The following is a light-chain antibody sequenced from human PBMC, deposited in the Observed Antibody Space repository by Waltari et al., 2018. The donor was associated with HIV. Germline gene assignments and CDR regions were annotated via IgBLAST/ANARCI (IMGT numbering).Light chain of an antibody. CDR2: WAS. J-gene: IGKJ4*01. CDR3: QQYYSTPLT. CDR1: QSVLYSPNNKNY. Sequence: DIVMTQSPDSLAVSLGERATINCKSSQSVLYSPNNKNYLAWYQQKQGQSPKLLIYWASTREFGVPDRFSGSGSGTDFTLTISSLQAEDVAVYYCQQYYSTPLTFGGGTKVEIK. V-gene: IGKV4-1*01.